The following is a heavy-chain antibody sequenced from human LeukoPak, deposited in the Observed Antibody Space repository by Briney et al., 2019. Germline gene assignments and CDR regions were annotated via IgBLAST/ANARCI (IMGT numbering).Heavy chain of an antibody. CDR3: AKGDTTWELPHDC. CDR2: ISGSGGST. D-gene: IGHD1-26*01. V-gene: IGHV3-23*01. J-gene: IGHJ4*02. CDR1: GFTFSNYA. Sequence: GGSLRLSCAASGFTFSNYALSWVRQAPGKGLEWVSDISGSGGSTYYADSVKGRFTISRDNSKNTLYLQMNSLRAEDTAVYYCAKGDTTWELPHDCWGQGTLVTVSS.